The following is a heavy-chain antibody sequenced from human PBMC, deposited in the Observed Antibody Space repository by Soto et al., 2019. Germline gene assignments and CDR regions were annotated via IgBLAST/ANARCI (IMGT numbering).Heavy chain of an antibody. J-gene: IGHJ6*02. CDR2: ISAAGDP. Sequence: EVQLVESGGGLVQPGGSLRLSCEASGFTFRNYDMHWVRQGTGKGLEWVSGISAAGDPDYADSVEGRFTISRENAQNAFFLQMISLRVGDTAVYYGARTDRDFYGLDVWGQGTTVIVSS. CDR3: ARTDRDFYGLDV. V-gene: IGHV3-13*05. CDR1: GFTFRNYD.